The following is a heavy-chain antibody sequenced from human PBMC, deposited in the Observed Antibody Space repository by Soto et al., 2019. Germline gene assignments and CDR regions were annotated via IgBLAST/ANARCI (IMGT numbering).Heavy chain of an antibody. Sequence: GGSLRLSCAASGFTFSSYAMHWVRQAPGKGLEWVAVISYDGSNKYYADSVKGRFTISRDNSKNTLYLQMNSLRAEDTAVYYCAAYDFWSGYPHDYWGQGTLVTVSS. V-gene: IGHV3-30-3*01. CDR2: ISYDGSNK. D-gene: IGHD3-3*01. J-gene: IGHJ4*02. CDR3: AAYDFWSGYPHDY. CDR1: GFTFSSYA.